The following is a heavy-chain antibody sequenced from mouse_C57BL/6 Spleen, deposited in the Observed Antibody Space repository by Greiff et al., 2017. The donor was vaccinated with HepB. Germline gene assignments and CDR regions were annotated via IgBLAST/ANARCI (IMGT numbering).Heavy chain of an antibody. D-gene: IGHD2-3*01. CDR1: GYTFTSYW. J-gene: IGHJ4*01. V-gene: IGHV1-50*01. CDR3: ARIYDGDAMDY. CDR2: IDPSDSYT. Sequence: QVQLQQPGAELVKPGASVKLSCKASGYTFTSYWMQWVKQRPGQGLEWIGEIDPSDSYTNYNQQFKGKATLTVDTSSSTAYMQLSSLTSEDSAVYYCARIYDGDAMDYGGQGTSVTVSS.